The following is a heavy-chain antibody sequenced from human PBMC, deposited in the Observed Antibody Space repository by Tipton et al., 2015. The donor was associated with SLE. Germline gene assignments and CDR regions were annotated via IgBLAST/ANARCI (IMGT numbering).Heavy chain of an antibody. CDR2: INHSGTT. CDR1: GGSFSGYY. J-gene: IGHJ2*01. D-gene: IGHD3-3*01. V-gene: IGHV4-34*01. CDR3: ARKFWSGYSYFDL. Sequence: TLSLTCAVYGGSFSGYYWSWIRQPPGKGLEWIGEINHSGTTYYNPSLKSRVTISVDTSKNQFSLKLSSVTAADTAVYYCARKFWSGYSYFDLWGRGTLVTVSS.